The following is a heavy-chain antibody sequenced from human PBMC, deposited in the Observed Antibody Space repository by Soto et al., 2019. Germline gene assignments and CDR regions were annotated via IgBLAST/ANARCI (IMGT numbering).Heavy chain of an antibody. CDR2: IIPIFGTA. D-gene: IGHD5-12*01. J-gene: IGHJ4*02. CDR3: AIATSRGPVASSRHYFDY. Sequence: NVARTGFVWRISGYPVGCLRQTNRKGREWMGGIIPIFGTANYAQKFQGRVAITADKSTSTAYMELSSLRSEDTAVYYCAIATSRGPVASSRHYFDYCGQRTLGT. CDR1: VWRISGYP. V-gene: IGHV1-69*06.